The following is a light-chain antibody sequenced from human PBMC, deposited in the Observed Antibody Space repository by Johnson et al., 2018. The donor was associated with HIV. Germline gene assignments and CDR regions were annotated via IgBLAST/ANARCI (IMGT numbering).Light chain of an antibody. CDR3: GTWDSSLSAYYV. V-gene: IGLV1-51*01. CDR2: DNN. CDR1: SSNIGNNY. Sequence: SVLTQPPSVSAAPGQKVTISCSGSSSNIGNNYVSWYQQLPGTAPKLLIYDNNKRPSGTPDRFSGSKSGTSATLDITALQTGDEADYYCGTWDSSLSAYYVFGTGTKVTVL. J-gene: IGLJ1*01.